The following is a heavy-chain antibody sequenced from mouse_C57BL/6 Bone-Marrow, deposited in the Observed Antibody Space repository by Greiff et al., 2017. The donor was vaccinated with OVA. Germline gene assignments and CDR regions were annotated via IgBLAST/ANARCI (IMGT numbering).Heavy chain of an antibody. CDR1: GYTFTGYW. D-gene: IGHD2-3*01. CDR2: ILPGSGST. Sequence: QVQLKQSGAELMKPGASVKLSCKATGYTFTGYWIEWVKQRPGHGLEWIGEILPGSGSTNYNEKFKGKATFTADTSSNTAYMQLSSLTTEDSSNYSGASDGYYEGWFAYWGQGTLVTVSA. CDR3: ASDGYYEGWFAY. V-gene: IGHV1-9*01. J-gene: IGHJ3*01.